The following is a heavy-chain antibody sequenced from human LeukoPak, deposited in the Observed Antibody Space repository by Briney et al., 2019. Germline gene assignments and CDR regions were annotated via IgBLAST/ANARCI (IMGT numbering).Heavy chain of an antibody. V-gene: IGHV1-18*01. J-gene: IGHJ6*02. CDR2: ISAYNGNT. D-gene: IGHD3-3*01. CDR1: GYTFTSYG. CDR3: ARDRSDYDFWSGYYRGMDV. Sequence: GASVKVTCKASGYTFTSYGISWVRQAPGQGLEWMGCISAYNGNTNYAQKLQGRVTMTTDTSTSTAYMELRSLRSDDTAVYYCARDRSDYDFWSGYYRGMDVWGQGTTVTVSS.